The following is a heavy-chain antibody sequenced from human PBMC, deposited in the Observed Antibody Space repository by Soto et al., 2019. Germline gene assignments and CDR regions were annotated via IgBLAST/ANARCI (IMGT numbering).Heavy chain of an antibody. D-gene: IGHD5-12*01. J-gene: IGHJ3*02. CDR2: IYYSVST. CDR1: GGSISSYY. CDR3: ARTRDGYNPGGFDI. Sequence: XATLSLTCTVSGGSISSYYWSWIRQPPGKGLEWIGYIYYSVSTNYNPSLKSRVTISVDTSKNQFSLKLSSVTAADTAVYYCARTRDGYNPGGFDIWGQGTMVTVSS. V-gene: IGHV4-59*01.